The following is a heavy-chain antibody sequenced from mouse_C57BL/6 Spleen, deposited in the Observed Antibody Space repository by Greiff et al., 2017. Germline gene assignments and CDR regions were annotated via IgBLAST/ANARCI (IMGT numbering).Heavy chain of an antibody. D-gene: IGHD2-3*01. Sequence: VQLQQPGAELVKPGASVKMSCKASGYTFTSYWITWVKQRPGHGLEWIGDIFPGSGSTNYNEKFQRKATLTVDTASSTAYMQLSSLTSEDSAVYYCARARGNEGYPAGFDYWGKGTRVTVSA. CDR3: ARARGNEGYPAGFDY. CDR2: IFPGSGST. CDR1: GYTFTSYW. V-gene: IGHV1-55*01. J-gene: IGHJ3*01.